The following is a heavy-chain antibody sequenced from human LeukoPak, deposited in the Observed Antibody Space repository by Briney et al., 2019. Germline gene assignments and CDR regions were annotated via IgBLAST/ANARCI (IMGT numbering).Heavy chain of an antibody. CDR1: GFTFSDYW. D-gene: IGHD2-2*01. J-gene: IGHJ4*02. Sequence: GGSLRLSCTASGFTFSDYWMTWVRQAPGKGLEWVANIKQNGSAKYYVDSVKGRFTISRDNAKNSLYLQMDSLRVEDTATYYCARWRGSTSERSDYWGQGTLVTVSS. CDR3: ARWRGSTSERSDY. CDR2: IKQNGSAK. V-gene: IGHV3-7*01.